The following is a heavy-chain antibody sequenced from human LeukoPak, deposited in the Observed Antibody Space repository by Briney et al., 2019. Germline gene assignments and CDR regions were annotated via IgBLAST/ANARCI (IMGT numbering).Heavy chain of an antibody. CDR3: ARSLHAFDI. CDR2: IKQDGSEK. Sequence: GGSLRLSCAASGFTFSSYSMNWVRQAPGKGLEWVANIKQDGSEKYYVDSVKGRFTISRDNAKNSLYLQMNSLRAEDTAVYYCARSLHAFDIWGQGTMVTVSS. J-gene: IGHJ3*02. V-gene: IGHV3-7*01. CDR1: GFTFSSYS.